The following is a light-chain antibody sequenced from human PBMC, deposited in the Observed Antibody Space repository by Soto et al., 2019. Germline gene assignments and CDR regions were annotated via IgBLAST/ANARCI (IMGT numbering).Light chain of an antibody. Sequence: DAVMTQSPLSLPVALGRPAAISCRSSQSLVYSDGNSYLNWFQQRPGQSPRSLIYKASNRDPGVPDRLSGSGSGTDLTLKITRVEAEDVGVYYCMQGTHWPWTXGQGTKVDIK. V-gene: IGKV2-30*01. CDR3: MQGTHWPWT. CDR2: KAS. CDR1: QSLVYSDGNSY. J-gene: IGKJ1*01.